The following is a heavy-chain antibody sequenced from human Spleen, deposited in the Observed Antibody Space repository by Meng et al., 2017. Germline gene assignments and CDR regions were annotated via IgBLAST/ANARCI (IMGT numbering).Heavy chain of an antibody. CDR3: ARGTPGRSYCDY. CDR1: GYSFTHHG. CDR2: FVNYGDT. V-gene: IGHV1-18*01. J-gene: IGHJ4*02. D-gene: IGHD3-10*01. Sequence: QVQLVQSGVEVKKPWASVRVSCKASGYSFTHHGITWVRQAPGQGLEWMGWFVNYGDTYPAPKFQDRVTMTTDTHTNTVFMELRSLTSDDTAVYYCARGTPGRSYCDYWGQGTLVTVSS.